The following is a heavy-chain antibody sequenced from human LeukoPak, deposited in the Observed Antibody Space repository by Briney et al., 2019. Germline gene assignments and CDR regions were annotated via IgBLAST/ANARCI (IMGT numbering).Heavy chain of an antibody. CDR2: INGTAIDT. Sequence: QPGGSLRLSCAASGFSIMNSAMNWVRQAPGKGLEWVSAINGTAIDTDYADSVKGRFTISRDYSKNTLYLQMNSLRAEDTAVYYCARDELTHGYNLPRRYYYYGMDVWGQGTTVTVSS. J-gene: IGHJ6*02. CDR3: ARDELTHGYNLPRRYYYYGMDV. CDR1: GFSIMNSA. V-gene: IGHV3-23*01. D-gene: IGHD5-24*01.